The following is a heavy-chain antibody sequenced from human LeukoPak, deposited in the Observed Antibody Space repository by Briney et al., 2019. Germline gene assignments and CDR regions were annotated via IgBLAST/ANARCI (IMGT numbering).Heavy chain of an antibody. CDR1: GFTFSDYY. J-gene: IGHJ4*02. Sequence: GGSLRLSCAASGFTFSDYYMSWIRQAPGEGREWVSYISSSGSNIYYADSVKGRFTISRDNAKNSLYLQMNSLRAEDTAVYYCARAGYCSSTSCYVSLWGQGTLVTVSS. V-gene: IGHV3-11*04. D-gene: IGHD2-2*03. CDR2: ISSSGSNI. CDR3: ARAGYCSSTSCYVSL.